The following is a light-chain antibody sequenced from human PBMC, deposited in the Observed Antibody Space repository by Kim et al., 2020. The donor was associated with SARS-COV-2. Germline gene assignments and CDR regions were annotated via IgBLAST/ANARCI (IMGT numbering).Light chain of an antibody. V-gene: IGLV1-44*01. CDR3: AAWDDRLNSPI. Sequence: GQWVTSSCSGSTSNIGSNAVNWYPQLPGTAPKLLIYASHQRPSGVPDRFSGSKSGTSASLAIRGLRSEDEADYLCAAWDDRLNSPIFGGGTRLTVL. CDR2: ASH. J-gene: IGLJ2*01. CDR1: TSNIGSNA.